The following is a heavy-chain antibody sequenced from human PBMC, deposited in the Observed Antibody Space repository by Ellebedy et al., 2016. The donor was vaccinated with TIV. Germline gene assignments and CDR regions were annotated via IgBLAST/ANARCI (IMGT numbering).Heavy chain of an antibody. CDR1: GFTVSSNY. V-gene: IGHV3-53*01. J-gene: IGHJ6*02. CDR3: ARALYGWPRNYGMDV. Sequence: GGSLRLXXAASGFTVSSNYMSWVRQAPGKGLEWVSVIYSGGSTYYADSVKGRFTISRDNSKNTLYLQMNSLRAEDTAVYYCARALYGWPRNYGMDVWGQGTTVTVSS. D-gene: IGHD4-17*01. CDR2: IYSGGST.